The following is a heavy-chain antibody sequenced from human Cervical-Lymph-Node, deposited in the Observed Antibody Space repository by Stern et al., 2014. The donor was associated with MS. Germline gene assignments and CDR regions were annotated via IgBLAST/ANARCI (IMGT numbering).Heavy chain of an antibody. CDR3: ARSDRLWGSIDY. Sequence: QLQLQESGPGLVKPSQTLSLTFTVSGGSISSVGYYWTWIRQHPGKGLEWIGYTYYSGSPYYTPSLKSRASISVDTSKNQFSLEVTSVTAADTALYYCARSDRLWGSIDYWGQGTLVTVSS. V-gene: IGHV4-31*03. D-gene: IGHD3-16*01. CDR1: GGSISSVGYY. J-gene: IGHJ4*02. CDR2: TYYSGSP.